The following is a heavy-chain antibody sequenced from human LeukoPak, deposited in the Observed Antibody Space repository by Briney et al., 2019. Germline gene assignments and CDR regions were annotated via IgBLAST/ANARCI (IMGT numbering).Heavy chain of an antibody. V-gene: IGHV3-21*01. CDR2: ISSSSSYI. CDR3: ASLRRCGSTSYYTANWFDP. D-gene: IGHD2-2*02. CDR1: GFTFSSYS. J-gene: IGHJ5*02. Sequence: GGSLRLSCAASGFTFSSYSMNWVRQAPGKGLEWVSSISSSSSYIYYADSVKGRFTISRDNAKNSLYLQMNSLRAEDTAVYYCASLRRCGSTSYYTANWFDPWGQGTLVTVSS.